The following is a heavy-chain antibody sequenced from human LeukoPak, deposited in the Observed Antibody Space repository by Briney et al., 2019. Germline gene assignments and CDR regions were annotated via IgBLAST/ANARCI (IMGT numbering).Heavy chain of an antibody. J-gene: IGHJ3*02. Sequence: ASVKVSCKASGGTFSSYAISWVRDAPGQGLEWMRGIIPIFGTANYAQKFQGRVTITTDESTSTAYLELSRRRCEDTALYYWARLYDYDSRGYSLYAFDIWGQGTMGSVSS. CDR1: GGTFSSYA. CDR3: ARLYDYDSRGYSLYAFDI. CDR2: IIPIFGTA. V-gene: IGHV1-69*05. D-gene: IGHD3-22*01.